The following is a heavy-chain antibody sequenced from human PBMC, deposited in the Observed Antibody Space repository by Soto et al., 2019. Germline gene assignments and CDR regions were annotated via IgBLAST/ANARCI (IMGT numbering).Heavy chain of an antibody. CDR2: ISAYNGNT. J-gene: IGHJ4*02. CDR3: ARAYGIAVAGDFDY. V-gene: IGHV1-18*01. CDR1: GYTFTSYG. D-gene: IGHD6-19*01. Sequence: GASVKVSCKASGYTFTSYGISWVRQAPGQGLEWMGWISAYNGNTNYAQKLQGRVTMTTDTSTSTAYMELRSLRSDDTAVYYCARAYGIAVAGDFDYWGQGTLVTVSS.